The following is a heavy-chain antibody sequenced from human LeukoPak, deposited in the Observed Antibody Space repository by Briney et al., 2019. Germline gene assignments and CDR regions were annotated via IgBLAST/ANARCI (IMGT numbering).Heavy chain of an antibody. CDR3: AVVVVPAARSPGAFDI. D-gene: IGHD2-2*01. CDR2: MNPNSGNT. Sequence: ASVKVSCKASGYSFTDYAIHWVRQAPGQGLEWMGWMNPNSGNTGYAQKFQGRVTMTRNTSISTAYMELSSLRSEDTAVHYCAVVVVPAARSPGAFDIWGQGTMVTVSS. J-gene: IGHJ3*02. CDR1: GYSFTDYA. V-gene: IGHV1-8*01.